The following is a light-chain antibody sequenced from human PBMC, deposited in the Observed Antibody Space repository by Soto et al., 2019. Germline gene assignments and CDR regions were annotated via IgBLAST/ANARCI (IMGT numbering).Light chain of an antibody. Sequence: AIRMTQSPSSFSASTGDRVTITCRASQGISSYLAWYQQKPGKAPKLLIYAASTLQSGVPSRFSGSGSGTDFTNNIGCLQSEDFTTYYCQQYYSYPRTFGQGTKVDIK. CDR3: QQYYSYPRT. CDR1: QGISSY. CDR2: AAS. J-gene: IGKJ1*01. V-gene: IGKV1-8*01.